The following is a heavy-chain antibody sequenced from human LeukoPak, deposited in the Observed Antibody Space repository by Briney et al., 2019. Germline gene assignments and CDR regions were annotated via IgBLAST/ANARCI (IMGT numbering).Heavy chain of an antibody. V-gene: IGHV4-34*01. Sequence: SETLSLTCAVYGGSFSGYYWSWIRQPPGKGLEWIGEINHSGSTNYNPSLKSRVTISVDTSKNQFSLKLSSVTAADTAVYYCARGYRTPTDAFDIWGQGTMVTVSS. CDR3: ARGYRTPTDAFDI. CDR2: INHSGST. J-gene: IGHJ3*02. CDR1: GGSFSGYY. D-gene: IGHD3-16*02.